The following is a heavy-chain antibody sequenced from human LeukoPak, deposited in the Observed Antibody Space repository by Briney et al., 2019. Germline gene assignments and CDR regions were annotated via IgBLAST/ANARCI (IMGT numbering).Heavy chain of an antibody. J-gene: IGHJ4*02. D-gene: IGHD3-22*01. Sequence: GGSLRLSCAASGFTFSEYSLIWVRQAPGEGLEWVSYISSNSRTIYYADSVKGRFTMSRDNDKNSTYLQMNSLRSDDTAVYYCARDLEYYYDSSGYPFDYWGQGTLVTVSS. CDR1: GFTFSEYS. V-gene: IGHV3-48*01. CDR3: ARDLEYYYDSSGYPFDY. CDR2: ISSNSRTI.